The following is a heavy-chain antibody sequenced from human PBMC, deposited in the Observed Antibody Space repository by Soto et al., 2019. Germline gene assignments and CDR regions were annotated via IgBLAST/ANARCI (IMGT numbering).Heavy chain of an antibody. D-gene: IGHD2-15*01. CDR3: AKDAGHEVIVVVVAQTGYLDL. CDR2: IRGSGGST. V-gene: IGHV3-23*01. Sequence: PGGSLSLSYAASGFTFSIYAMSCVRQAPGPGLEWVSAIRGSGGSTYYAGSVKGRFTISRHNSKKTLYQQMNRLITEDTAVYYGAKDAGHEVIVVVVAQTGYLDLRGQRTLV. CDR1: GFTFSIYA. J-gene: IGHJ4*02.